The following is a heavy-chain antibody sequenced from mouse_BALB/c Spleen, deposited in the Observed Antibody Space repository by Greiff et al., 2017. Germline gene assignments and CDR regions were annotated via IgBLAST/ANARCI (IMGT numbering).Heavy chain of an antibody. CDR1: GFNITDTY. Sequence: VQLKESGAELVKPGASVKLSCTASGFNITDTYMHWVKQRPEQGLEWIGRIDPANGNTKYDPKFQGKATITADTSSNTAYLQLSSLTSEDTAVYYCARGEDRYDDGFADWGQGTLVTVSA. J-gene: IGHJ3*01. D-gene: IGHD2-14*01. V-gene: IGHV14-3*02. CDR2: IDPANGNT. CDR3: ARGEDRYDDGFAD.